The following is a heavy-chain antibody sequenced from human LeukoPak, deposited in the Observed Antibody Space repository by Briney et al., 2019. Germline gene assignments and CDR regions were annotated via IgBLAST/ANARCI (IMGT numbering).Heavy chain of an antibody. CDR1: GGSISIYY. J-gene: IGHJ4*02. CDR2: IYYSGTT. CDR3: ARQPPRSIVGTAFDY. V-gene: IGHV4-59*08. Sequence: PSETLSLTCTVSGGSISIYYWSWIRQPPGKGLEWIGYIYYSGTTNYNPPLKSRVTISVDTSKNQFSLKLSSVTAADTAVYYCARQPPRSIVGTAFDYWGQGTLVTVSS. D-gene: IGHD1-26*01.